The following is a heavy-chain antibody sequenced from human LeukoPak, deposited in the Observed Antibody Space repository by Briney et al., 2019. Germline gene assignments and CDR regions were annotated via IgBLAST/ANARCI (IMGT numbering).Heavy chain of an antibody. Sequence: PSETLSLTCAVYGGSFSGYYWSWIRQPPGKGLEWIGEINHSGSTNYNPSLESRVTISVDTSKNQFSLKLSSVTAADTAVYYCASRSNKLKIVPAAPDGSGSGAFDIWGQGTMVTVSS. J-gene: IGHJ3*02. CDR2: INHSGST. CDR3: ASRSNKLKIVPAAPDGSGSGAFDI. D-gene: IGHD2-2*01. CDR1: GGSFSGYY. V-gene: IGHV4-34*01.